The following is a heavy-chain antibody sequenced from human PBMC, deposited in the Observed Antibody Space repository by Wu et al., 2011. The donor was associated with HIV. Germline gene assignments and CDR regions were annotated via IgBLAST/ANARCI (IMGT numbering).Heavy chain of an antibody. J-gene: IGHJ4*02. CDR3: ARQQYFDWPRGGFDY. CDR1: GYTFTSFY. CDR2: INPSGGST. D-gene: IGHD3-9*01. Sequence: KVSCKASGYTFTSFYMHWVRQAPGQGLEWMARINPSGGSTSYAQKFQGRVTMTRDTSTSTVYMELSSLRSEDTAVYYCARQQYFDWPRGGFDYWGQGTLVTVSS. V-gene: IGHV1-46*01.